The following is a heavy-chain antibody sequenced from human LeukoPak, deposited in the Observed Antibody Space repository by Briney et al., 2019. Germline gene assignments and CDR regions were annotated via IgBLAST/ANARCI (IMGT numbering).Heavy chain of an antibody. D-gene: IGHD2-2*01. CDR3: ARGPLGYCSSTSCYADFDY. CDR2: IWYDGSNK. J-gene: IGHJ4*02. V-gene: IGHV3-33*01. CDR1: GFTFSSYG. Sequence: GRSLRLSCAASGFTFSSYGMHWVRQAPGKGLEWVAVIWYDGSNKYYADSVKGQFTISRDNSKNTLYLQMNSLRAEDTAVYYCARGPLGYCSSTSCYADFDYWGQGTLVTVSS.